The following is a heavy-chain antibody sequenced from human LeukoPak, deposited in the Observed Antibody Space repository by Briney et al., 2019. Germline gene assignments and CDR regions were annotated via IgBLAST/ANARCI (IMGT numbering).Heavy chain of an antibody. CDR1: GYTFTSYG. V-gene: IGHV1-18*01. CDR3: ARGQMAGIAARRDFDY. D-gene: IGHD6-6*01. J-gene: IGHJ4*02. Sequence: ASVKVSCKASGYTFTSYGISWVRQAPGQGLEWMGWISAYNGNTNYAQKLQGRVTMTTDTSTSTAYMELRSLRSEDTAVYYCARGQMAGIAARRDFDYWGQGTLVTVSS. CDR2: ISAYNGNT.